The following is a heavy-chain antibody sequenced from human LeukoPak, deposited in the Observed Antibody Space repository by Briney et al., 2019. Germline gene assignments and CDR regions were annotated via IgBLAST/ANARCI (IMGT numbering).Heavy chain of an antibody. Sequence: SLRLSCAASGFSFSSYSINWVRQAPGKGLEWVSYISGDGNAKHYTDSVKGRFTISRDNAKNALYLQMNSLRAEDTAVYFCARDYVYAFDSWGQGTLVSASS. J-gene: IGHJ4*02. D-gene: IGHD2/OR15-2a*01. V-gene: IGHV3-48*01. CDR2: ISGDGNAK. CDR3: ARDYVYAFDS. CDR1: GFSFSSYS.